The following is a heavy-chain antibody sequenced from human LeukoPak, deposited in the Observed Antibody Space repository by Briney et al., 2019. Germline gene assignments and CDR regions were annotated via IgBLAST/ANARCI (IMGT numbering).Heavy chain of an antibody. CDR2: IYYSGST. D-gene: IGHD6-19*01. J-gene: IGHJ4*02. Sequence: PSETLSLTCTVSGGSISSGGYYWSWIRQHPGKGLEWIGYIYYSGSTYYNPSLKSRVTISVDTSKNQFSLKLSSVTAADTAVYYCAREKSSGWYLWGQGTPVTVSS. V-gene: IGHV4-31*03. CDR3: AREKSSGWYL. CDR1: GGSISSGGYY.